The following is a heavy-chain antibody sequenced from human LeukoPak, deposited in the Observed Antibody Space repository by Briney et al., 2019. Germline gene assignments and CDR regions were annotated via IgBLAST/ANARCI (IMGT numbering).Heavy chain of an antibody. CDR2: ITQNGGEK. J-gene: IGHJ4*02. V-gene: IGHV3-7*05. Sequence: GGSLRLSCAASGFTFSSYWMSWARQAPGKGLEWVANITQNGGEKYYVDSVKGRFTISRDNAKNSLYLQMNSLRAEDTAVYYCARDGYYYDSSGYYYYFDYWGQGTLVTVSS. CDR3: ARDGYYYDSSGYYYYFDY. D-gene: IGHD3-22*01. CDR1: GFTFSSYW.